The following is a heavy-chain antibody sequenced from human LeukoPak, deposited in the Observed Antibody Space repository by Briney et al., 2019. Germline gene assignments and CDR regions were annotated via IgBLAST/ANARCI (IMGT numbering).Heavy chain of an antibody. J-gene: IGHJ4*02. CDR2: IYYSGST. Sequence: PGGTLRLSCAASGFTFSSYGMSWVRQAPGKGLEWIGYIYYSGSTNYNPSLKSRVTISVDTSKNQFSLKLSSVTAADTAVYYCASLKYAVQFDYWGQGTLVTVSS. D-gene: IGHD2-2*01. CDR1: GFTFSSYG. V-gene: IGHV4-59*01. CDR3: ASLKYAVQFDY.